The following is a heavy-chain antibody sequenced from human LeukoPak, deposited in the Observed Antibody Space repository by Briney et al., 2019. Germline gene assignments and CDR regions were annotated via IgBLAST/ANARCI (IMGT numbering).Heavy chain of an antibody. V-gene: IGHV1-18*01. CDR1: GYTFTSYG. J-gene: IGHJ4*02. D-gene: IGHD3-22*01. Sequence: ASVKVSCKASGYTFTSYGISWVRQAPGQGLEWMGWVSAYNGNTNYARKLQGRVTMTTDTSTSTAYMELRSLRSDDTAVYYCARDQLTYYYDIKIDYWGQGTLVTVSS. CDR3: ARDQLTYYYDIKIDY. CDR2: VSAYNGNT.